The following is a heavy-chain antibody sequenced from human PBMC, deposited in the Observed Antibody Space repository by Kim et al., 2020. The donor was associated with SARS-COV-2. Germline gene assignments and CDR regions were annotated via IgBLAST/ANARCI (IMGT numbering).Heavy chain of an antibody. Sequence: GGSLRLSCAASGFTFSSYAMSWVRQAPGKGLEWVSAISTSGGNTYYADSVKGRFTISRDNSKNTLYLQMNSLRAEDTAXXYCAKDGAPENWGQGTLVTVSS. CDR3: AKDGAPEN. D-gene: IGHD3-16*01. CDR2: ISTSGGNT. J-gene: IGHJ4*02. CDR1: GFTFSSYA. V-gene: IGHV3-23*01.